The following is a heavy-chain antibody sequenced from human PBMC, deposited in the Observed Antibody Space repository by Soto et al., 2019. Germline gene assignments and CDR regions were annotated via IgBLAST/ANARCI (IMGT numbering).Heavy chain of an antibody. D-gene: IGHD3-10*01. V-gene: IGHV2-70*01. Sequence: SGPTLVNPTQTLTLTCTFSGFSLSTSGMCVSWIRQPPGKALEWLALIDWDDDKYYSTSLKTRLTISKDTSKNQVVLTMTNMDPVDTATYYCARIPVIRITMVRGVPGVVYYYGMDVWGQGTTVTVSS. CDR3: ARIPVIRITMVRGVPGVVYYYGMDV. CDR2: IDWDDDK. CDR1: GFSLSTSGMC. J-gene: IGHJ6*02.